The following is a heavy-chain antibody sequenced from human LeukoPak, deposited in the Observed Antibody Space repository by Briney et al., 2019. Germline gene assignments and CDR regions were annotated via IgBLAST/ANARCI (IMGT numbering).Heavy chain of an antibody. CDR3: TRDYGARDD. CDR1: GFTFKSTF. Sequence: GGSLRLSCAVSGFTFKSTFMNWVRQAPGKGLEWVSSISSSGSYINYADSVKGRFTVSRDNANDTLYLHMTGLSAEDSATYYCTRDYGARDDWGQGTLVTVSS. V-gene: IGHV3-21*01. CDR2: ISSSGSYI. J-gene: IGHJ4*02. D-gene: IGHD4-17*01.